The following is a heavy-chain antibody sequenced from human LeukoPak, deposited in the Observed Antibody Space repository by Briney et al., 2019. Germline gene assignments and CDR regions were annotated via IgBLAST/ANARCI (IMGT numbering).Heavy chain of an antibody. Sequence: SETLSLTCAVSGYSISSGYYWGWLRQPPGEGLEWIGSIYHSGSTYYNPSLKSRVTISVDTSKNQFSLKLSSVTAADTAVYYCASFTYYDFWSGYYPFDYWGQGTLVTVSS. CDR3: ASFTYYDFWSGYYPFDY. CDR2: IYHSGST. D-gene: IGHD3-3*01. CDR1: GYSISSGYY. J-gene: IGHJ4*02. V-gene: IGHV4-38-2*01.